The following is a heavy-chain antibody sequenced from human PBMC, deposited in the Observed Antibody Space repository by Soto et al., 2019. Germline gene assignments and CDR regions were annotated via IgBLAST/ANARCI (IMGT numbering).Heavy chain of an antibody. V-gene: IGHV4-59*07. CDR2: IYYSGST. CDR1: GDSISSYY. J-gene: IGHJ2*01. D-gene: IGHD5-12*01. Sequence: SDTLSLTCTVSGDSISSYYWSWIRQPPGKGLEWIGYIYYSGSTNYNPSLKSRVTISVDTSKNQFSLKLSSVTAADTALYYCAKQARGNEPYWYFDLWGRGTLVTVS. CDR3: AKQARGNEPYWYFDL.